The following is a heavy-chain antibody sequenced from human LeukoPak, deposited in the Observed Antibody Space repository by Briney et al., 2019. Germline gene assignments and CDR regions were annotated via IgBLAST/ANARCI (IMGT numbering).Heavy chain of an antibody. J-gene: IGHJ6*03. CDR1: GGSFSGYY. D-gene: IGHD2-15*01. Sequence: SETLSLTCAVYGGSFSGYYWSWIRQPPGMGLEWIGEINHSGSTNYNPSLKSRVTISVDTSKNQFSLKLSSVTAADTAVYYCARVFRWSQPAYYYYYYMDVWGKGTTVTVSS. V-gene: IGHV4-34*01. CDR3: ARVFRWSQPAYYYYYYMDV. CDR2: INHSGST.